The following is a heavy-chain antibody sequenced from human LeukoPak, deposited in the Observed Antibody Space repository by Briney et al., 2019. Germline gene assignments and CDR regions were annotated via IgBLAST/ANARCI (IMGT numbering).Heavy chain of an antibody. CDR1: GYSISSGYY. CDR2: IYHSGST. D-gene: IGHD2-2*01. V-gene: IGHV4-38-2*02. Sequence: SETLSLTCTVSGYSISSGYYWGWIRQPPGKGLEWIGSIYHSGSTYYNPSLKSRVTISVDTSKNQFSLKLSSVTAADTAVYYCARGISSSYQPLPPSYMDVWGKGTTVTVSS. J-gene: IGHJ6*03. CDR3: ARGISSSYQPLPPSYMDV.